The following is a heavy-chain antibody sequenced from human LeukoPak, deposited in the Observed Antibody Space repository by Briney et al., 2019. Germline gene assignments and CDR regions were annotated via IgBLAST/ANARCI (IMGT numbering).Heavy chain of an antibody. Sequence: GGALRLSCAASGITFITSTMNWVRQAPGKGLEWVSYISGSSSTIYYADSVKGRFTVSRDNAGNSLYLQMNKLRDDDTAVYFCARVQTDSRGWYHFDYWGQGTLVTVSS. D-gene: IGHD6-19*01. CDR2: ISGSSSTI. CDR3: ARVQTDSRGWYHFDY. V-gene: IGHV3-48*02. J-gene: IGHJ4*02. CDR1: GITFITST.